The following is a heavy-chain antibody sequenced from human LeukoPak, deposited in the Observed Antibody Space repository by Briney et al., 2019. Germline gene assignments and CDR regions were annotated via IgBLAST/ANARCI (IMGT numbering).Heavy chain of an antibody. J-gene: IGHJ4*02. CDR1: GYTFTGYY. CDR3: ARLRVRGVIMISPDY. Sequence: GASVKVSCKASGYTFTGYYMHWVRQAPGQGLEWMGWINPNSGGTNYAQKFQGRVTMTRDTSISTAYMELSRLRSDDTAVYYCARLRVRGVIMISPDYWGQGTLVTVSS. CDR2: INPNSGGT. D-gene: IGHD3-10*01. V-gene: IGHV1-2*02.